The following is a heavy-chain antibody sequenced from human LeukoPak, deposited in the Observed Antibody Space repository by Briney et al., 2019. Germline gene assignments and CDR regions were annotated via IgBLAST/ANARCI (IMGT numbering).Heavy chain of an antibody. CDR1: GFTFSSYA. CDR3: ARPYYYDSSPNAFDI. V-gene: IGHV3-30-3*01. Sequence: GGSLRLSCAASGFTFSSYAMHWVRQAPGKGLEWVAVISYDGSNKYYADSVKGRFTISRDNSKNTLYLQMNSLRAEDTAVYYCARPYYYDSSPNAFDIWGQGTMVTVSS. CDR2: ISYDGSNK. D-gene: IGHD3-22*01. J-gene: IGHJ3*02.